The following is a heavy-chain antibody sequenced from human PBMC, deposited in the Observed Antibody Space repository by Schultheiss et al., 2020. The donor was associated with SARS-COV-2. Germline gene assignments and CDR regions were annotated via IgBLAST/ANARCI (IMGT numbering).Heavy chain of an antibody. D-gene: IGHD6-6*01. CDR1: GYSISSGYY. CDR3: ARAGYSSSNWFDP. CDR2: IYYSGST. V-gene: IGHV4-38-2*01. Sequence: SETLSLTCAVSGYSISSGYYWGWIRQPPGKGLEWIGYIYYSGSTDYNPSLKSRVTISVDTSKNQFSLKLSSVTAADTAVYYCARAGYSSSNWFDPWGQGTLVTVSS. J-gene: IGHJ5*02.